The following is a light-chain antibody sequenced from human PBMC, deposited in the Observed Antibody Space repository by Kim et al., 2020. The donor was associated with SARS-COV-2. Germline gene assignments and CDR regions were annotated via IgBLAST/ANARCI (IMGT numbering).Light chain of an antibody. J-gene: IGLJ3*02. CDR3: QSYDTSNQGV. Sequence: KTITICCTRSSGSIAINYVQWYQQRPSSAPTTVIYEGSLRLSGVPARFSGSIDTSSNSASLTISGLKTADEADYSCQSYDTSNQGVFGGGTQLTVL. V-gene: IGLV6-57*03. CDR2: EGS. CDR1: SGSIAINY.